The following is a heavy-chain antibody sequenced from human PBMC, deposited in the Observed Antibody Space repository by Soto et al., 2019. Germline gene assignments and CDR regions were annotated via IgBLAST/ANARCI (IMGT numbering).Heavy chain of an antibody. CDR1: GFTFSSYG. Sequence: PGGSLRLSCAASGFTFSSYGTHWVRQAPGKGLEWVAIISYDGTKIDYAGSVKGRFTISRDNSKNTLYLQMNSLTTEDTAVYYCARRDFYCRGRNCYSGDYAMDVWGQGTTVTVSS. CDR3: ARRDFYCRGRNCYSGDYAMDV. CDR2: ISYDGTKI. D-gene: IGHD2-15*01. J-gene: IGHJ6*02. V-gene: IGHV3-30*19.